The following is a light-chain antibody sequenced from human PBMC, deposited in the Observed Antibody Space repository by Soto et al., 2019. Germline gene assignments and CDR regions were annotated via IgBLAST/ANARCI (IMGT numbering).Light chain of an antibody. CDR3: SSYTTSTTL. Sequence: QSALTQPASVSGSPGQSITLSCTGITSDIESYYFVSWYQQYPGRAPKLLISEFNNRPSGISHRFSGSRSGNTASLTISGLQAEDEADYYCSSYTTSTTLFGGGTKLTVL. V-gene: IGLV2-14*01. J-gene: IGLJ2*01. CDR2: EFN. CDR1: TSDIESYYF.